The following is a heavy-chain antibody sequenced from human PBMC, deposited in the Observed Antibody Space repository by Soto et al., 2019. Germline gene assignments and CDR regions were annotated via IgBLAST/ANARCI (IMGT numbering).Heavy chain of an antibody. V-gene: IGHV3-53*01. CDR2: IYSGGNP. J-gene: IGHJ4*02. CDR3: ARGPNSDC. CDR1: GFSLGGNY. Sequence: EERLVQSGGGLVQPGGFLRLSCAAYGFSLGGNYMSWVRQAPGKGLELVSLIYSGGNPFYAETMKGRFTLSRDNSNNMLYLQMDSLRAEDSAVYYCARGPNSDCWGQGTLVIVSS. D-gene: IGHD2-21*01.